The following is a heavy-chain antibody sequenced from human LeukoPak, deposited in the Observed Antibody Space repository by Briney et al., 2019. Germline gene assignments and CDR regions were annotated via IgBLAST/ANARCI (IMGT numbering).Heavy chain of an antibody. V-gene: IGHV3-23*01. CDR1: GFTFTKFA. Sequence: GGSLRLSCAASGFTFTKFAMSWVRQAPGKGLEWVSGISSRSTHTYYADSVKGRFTMSRDNSKNTVYLYMNSLRAEDTAVYYCAKDFDDSGLYYYAVFDSWGLGTLVTVSS. J-gene: IGHJ4*02. CDR2: ISSRSTHT. D-gene: IGHD3-22*01. CDR3: AKDFDDSGLYYYAVFDS.